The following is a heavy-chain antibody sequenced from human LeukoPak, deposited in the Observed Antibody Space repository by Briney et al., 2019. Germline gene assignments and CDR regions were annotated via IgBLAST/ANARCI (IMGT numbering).Heavy chain of an antibody. J-gene: IGHJ4*02. CDR3: ARDLGTTGWHTFDY. Sequence: KSSQTLSLTCAISGDSVASINGAWNWIRQSPSRGLEWLGRTYYRSKWYNDYAESMRGRITTNPDTSKNQFSLQLNSVTPEDTAVYYCARDLGTTGWHTFDYWGQGTLVSVSS. D-gene: IGHD6-19*01. CDR1: GDSVASINGA. V-gene: IGHV6-1*01. CDR2: TYYRSKWYN.